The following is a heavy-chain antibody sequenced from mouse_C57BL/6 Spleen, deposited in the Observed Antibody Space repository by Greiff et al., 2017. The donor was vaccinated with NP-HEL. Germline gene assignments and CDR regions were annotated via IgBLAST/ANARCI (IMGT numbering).Heavy chain of an antibody. J-gene: IGHJ2*01. CDR2: IHPNSGST. CDR1: GYTFTSYW. CDR3: AREYITTVVAPRFFDY. V-gene: IGHV1-64*01. D-gene: IGHD1-1*01. Sequence: QVQLQQPGAELVKPGASVKLSCKASGYTFTSYWMHWVKQRPGQGLEWIGMIHPNSGSTNYNEKFKSKATLTVDKSSSTAYMQLSSLTSEDSAVYYCAREYITTVVAPRFFDYWGQGTTLTVSS.